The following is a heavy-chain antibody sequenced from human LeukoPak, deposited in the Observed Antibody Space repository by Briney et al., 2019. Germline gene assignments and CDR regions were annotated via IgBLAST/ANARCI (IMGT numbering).Heavy chain of an antibody. CDR1: GFTFTINT. CDR2: ISGSGGNT. V-gene: IGHV3-23*01. CDR3: AKYLSEKGPPYGLDV. J-gene: IGHJ6*02. Sequence: GGGLRLSCAPPGFTFTINTMKVVRQTPGKGLEWVSRISGSGGNTYYSDSVKGRFTISRDNSKNTLYLQMNSLRAEDTAVYYCAKYLSEKGPPYGLDVWGQGTTVTVSS.